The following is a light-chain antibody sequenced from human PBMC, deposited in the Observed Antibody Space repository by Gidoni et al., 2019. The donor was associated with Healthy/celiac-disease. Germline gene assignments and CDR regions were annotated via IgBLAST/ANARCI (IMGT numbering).Light chain of an antibody. CDR3: QSYDSSLSGYVV. V-gene: IGLV1-40*01. J-gene: IGLJ2*01. CDR1: SSNIGAGYD. Sequence: QSVLTPPPSVSGAPGQRVTISCTGSSSNIGAGYDVHWYQQLPGTAPKLLLYGNSNRPSGVPDRFAGSKSGTSASLAITGLQAEDEADYYCQSYDSSLSGYVVFGGGTKLTVL. CDR2: GNS.